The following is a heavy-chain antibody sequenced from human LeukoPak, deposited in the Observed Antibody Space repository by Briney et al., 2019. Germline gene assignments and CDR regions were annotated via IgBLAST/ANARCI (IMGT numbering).Heavy chain of an antibody. CDR2: FDGNGPNT. J-gene: IGHJ4*02. V-gene: IGHV3-23*01. CDR1: GFTFSSFA. Sequence: SGGSLRLSCAASGFTFSSFAMTWVRQAPGKGLEWVSGFDGNGPNTYYADSVKGRWTISRDNSKNTLYLQMNSLRAEDTAVYYCAKAHEEYYYDSSGYYLNDYWGQGTLVTVSS. D-gene: IGHD3-22*01. CDR3: AKAHEEYYYDSSGYYLNDY.